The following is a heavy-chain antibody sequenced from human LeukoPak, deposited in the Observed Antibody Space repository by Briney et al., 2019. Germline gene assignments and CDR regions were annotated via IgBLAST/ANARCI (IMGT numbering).Heavy chain of an antibody. CDR2: ISSSGSTI. J-gene: IGHJ6*03. CDR3: AKNTDYYYMDV. Sequence: GGSLRLSCAASGFTFSSYAMHWVRQAPGKGLEWVSYISSSGSTIYYADSVKGRFTISRDNSKNTLYLQMNSQRAEDTAVYYCAKNTDYYYMDVWGKGTTVTVSS. CDR1: GFTFSSYA. D-gene: IGHD2-2*02. V-gene: IGHV3-23*01.